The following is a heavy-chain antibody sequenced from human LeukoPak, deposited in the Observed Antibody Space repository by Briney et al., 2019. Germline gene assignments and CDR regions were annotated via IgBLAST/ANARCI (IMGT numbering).Heavy chain of an antibody. V-gene: IGHV1-46*01. CDR3: AKRYDFWSGSFNYYNMDV. J-gene: IGHJ6*02. CDR2: INPNSGSA. CDR1: GYTFTSYH. D-gene: IGHD3-3*01. Sequence: ASVKVSCKAPGYTFTSYHMHWVRQAPGQGLEWMGIINPNSGSANYAQKFQGRVTMTRDTSTSTVYMELSSLRSEDTAVYYCAKRYDFWSGSFNYYNMDVWGQGTTVTVSS.